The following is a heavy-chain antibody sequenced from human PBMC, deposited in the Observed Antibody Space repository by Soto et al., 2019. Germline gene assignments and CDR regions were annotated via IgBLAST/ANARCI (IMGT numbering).Heavy chain of an antibody. J-gene: IGHJ4*02. V-gene: IGHV4-30-4*01. D-gene: IGHD2-2*01. CDR3: ARRMPIDSYPFDY. Sequence: QVQLQESGPGLVKSSQTLSLTCTVSGGSISSGDYFWSWIRQPPGKGLVWIGYIYSTGSTYYNPSLKSRVTISVDTSKIQFSLKLNSVTAADTAVYDCARRMPIDSYPFDYWGQGSLVTVSS. CDR1: GGSISSGDYF. CDR2: IYSTGST.